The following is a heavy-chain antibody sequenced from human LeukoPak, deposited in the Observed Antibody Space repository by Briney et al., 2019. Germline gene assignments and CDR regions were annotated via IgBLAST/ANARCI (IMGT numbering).Heavy chain of an antibody. J-gene: IGHJ2*01. CDR2: IYYSGST. V-gene: IGHV4-30-4*01. CDR3: ARDRGFKFLAAAGISRYFDL. Sequence: SETLSLTCTVSGGSISSGDYYWSWIRQPPGKGLEWIGYIYYSGSTYYNPSLKSRVTISVDTSKNQFSLKLSSVTAADTAVYYCARDRGFKFLAAAGISRYFDLWGRGTLVTVSS. D-gene: IGHD6-13*01. CDR1: GGSISSGDYY.